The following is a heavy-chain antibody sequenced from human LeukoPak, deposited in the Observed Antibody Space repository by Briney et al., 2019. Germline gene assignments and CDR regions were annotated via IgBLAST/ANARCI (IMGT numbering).Heavy chain of an antibody. V-gene: IGHV1-69*04. D-gene: IGHD3-9*01. CDR3: ARGGGVDTLTGFPY. CDR2: IIPILDVT. Sequence: SVKVSCKASGGTFTNYAINWVRQAPGQGLEWMGRIIPILDVTNYAQKFQGRVTITADQSTSTAYMELSSLRSEDTAGYYCARGGGVDTLTGFPYWGQGTLVTVSS. CDR1: GGTFTNYA. J-gene: IGHJ4*02.